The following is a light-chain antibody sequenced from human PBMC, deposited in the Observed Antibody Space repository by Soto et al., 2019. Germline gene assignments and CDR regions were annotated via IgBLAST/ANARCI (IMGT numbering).Light chain of an antibody. Sequence: DFQMTQSPSTLSASVGDRVTITCRASQSVDKWLAWYQQKPGKAPKLMIYKASTLESGVPSRFSGSGSGTEFTLTINSLQPDDFATYYCQQYDTSSRTFGQGTKVEIK. CDR1: QSVDKW. CDR2: KAS. CDR3: QQYDTSSRT. J-gene: IGKJ1*01. V-gene: IGKV1-5*03.